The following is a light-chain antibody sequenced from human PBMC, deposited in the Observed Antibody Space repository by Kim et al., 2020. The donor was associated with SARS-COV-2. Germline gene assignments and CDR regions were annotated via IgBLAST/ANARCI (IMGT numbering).Light chain of an antibody. V-gene: IGKV1-5*03. Sequence: ASVRDRVTIACRARQNIGTYLAWYQHKPGKAPTLLVYQASSLEGGVPSRFSGSGSETEFILTINSLQPDDFATYYCQHYNSYPYTFGQGTKLEI. CDR1: QNIGTY. CDR2: QAS. J-gene: IGKJ2*01. CDR3: QHYNSYPYT.